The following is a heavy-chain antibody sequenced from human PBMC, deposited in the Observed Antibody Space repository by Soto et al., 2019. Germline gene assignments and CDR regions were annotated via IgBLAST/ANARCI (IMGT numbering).Heavy chain of an antibody. J-gene: IGHJ5*02. V-gene: IGHV1-69*13. D-gene: IGHD3-22*01. CDR3: ALVYYYDSSGYYGLGHNWFDP. CDR2: IIPIFGTA. Sequence: GASVKVSCKASGGTFSSYAISWVRQAPGQGLEWMGGIIPIFGTANCAQKFQGRVTITADESTSTAYMELSSLRSEDTAVYYCALVYYYDSSGYYGLGHNWFDPWGQGTLVTVSS. CDR1: GGTFSSYA.